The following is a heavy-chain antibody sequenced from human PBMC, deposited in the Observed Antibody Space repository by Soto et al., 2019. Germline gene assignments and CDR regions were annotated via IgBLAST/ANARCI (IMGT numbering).Heavy chain of an antibody. CDR3: ARGGRIMSSGVVNGDDGFDF. V-gene: IGHV1-18*01. J-gene: IGHJ3*01. CDR2: ISAYNGTT. CDR1: RYTFISYG. D-gene: IGHD3-3*01. Sequence: QVQLVQSGAEVKKPGASVKVSCKAYRYTFISYGVSWVRQAPGQGLEWMGWISAYNGTTNYAQHFQGRVTMTTDTSTTTAYMELKNLRSDDTAVYYCARGGRIMSSGVVNGDDGFDFWGQGTLVTVSS.